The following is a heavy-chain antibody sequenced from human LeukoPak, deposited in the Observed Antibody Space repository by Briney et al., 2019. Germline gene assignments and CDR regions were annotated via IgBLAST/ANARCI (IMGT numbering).Heavy chain of an antibody. CDR3: ASYSGYYIEAFDY. CDR1: GFTFSSYS. V-gene: IGHV3-21*01. J-gene: IGHJ4*02. Sequence: GGSLRLSCAASGFTFSSYSMNWVRQAPGKGLEWVSSISSSSSYIYYADSVKGRFTISRDNAKNSLYLQMNSLRAEDTAVYYCASYSGYYIEAFDYWGQGTLVTVSS. CDR2: ISSSSSYI. D-gene: IGHD3-22*01.